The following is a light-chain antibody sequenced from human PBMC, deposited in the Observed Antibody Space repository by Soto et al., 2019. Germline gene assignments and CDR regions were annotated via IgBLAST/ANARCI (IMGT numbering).Light chain of an antibody. CDR3: QQYNNWYT. CDR2: KAS. J-gene: IGKJ2*01. CDR1: QSINSW. Sequence: DIQMTQSPSTLSASVGDRVTITCRASQSINSWLAWYQQKPGKAPKLLIYKASTLESGVPSRFSGSGSGTVFTLTISSLQPDDFATYYCQQYNNWYTFGQGTKLEIK. V-gene: IGKV1-5*03.